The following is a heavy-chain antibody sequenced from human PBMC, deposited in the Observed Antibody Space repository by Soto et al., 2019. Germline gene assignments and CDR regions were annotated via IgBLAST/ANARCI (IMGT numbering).Heavy chain of an antibody. D-gene: IGHD1-26*01. Sequence: SETLSLTCTVPGGSISSSSYYWGWIRQPPGKGLEWIGSIYYSGSTYYNPSLKSRVTISVDTSKNQFSLKLSSVTAADTAVYYCARRGANIDYWGQGTLVTVSS. CDR2: IYYSGST. V-gene: IGHV4-39*01. CDR3: ARRGANIDY. J-gene: IGHJ4*02. CDR1: GGSISSSSYY.